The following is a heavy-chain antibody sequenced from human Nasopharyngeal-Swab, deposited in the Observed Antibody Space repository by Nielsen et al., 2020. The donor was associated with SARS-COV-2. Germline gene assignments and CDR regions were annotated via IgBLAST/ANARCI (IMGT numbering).Heavy chain of an antibody. V-gene: IGHV4-39*01. CDR1: GGSISSSNYY. CDR3: ARPKYSGYDDEFGAYFDY. D-gene: IGHD5-12*01. J-gene: IGHJ4*02. Sequence: SETLSLTCSVSGGSISSSNYYWGWIRQPPGKGLEWIGSIYYSGSTYYNPSLKSRVTISVDTSKNQFSLKLSSVTAADTAVYYCARPKYSGYDDEFGAYFDYWGQGTLVTVSS. CDR2: IYYSGST.